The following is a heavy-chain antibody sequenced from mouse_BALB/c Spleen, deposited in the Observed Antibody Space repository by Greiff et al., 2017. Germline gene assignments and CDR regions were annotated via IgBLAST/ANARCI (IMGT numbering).Heavy chain of an antibody. J-gene: IGHJ3*01. V-gene: IGHV3-6*02. CDR2: ISYDGSN. CDR1: GYSITSGYY. CDR3: AREGSAYGNPY. D-gene: IGHD2-1*01. Sequence: EVQLQESGPGLVKPSQSLSLTCSVTGYSITSGYYWNWIRQFPGNKLEWMGYISYDGSNNYNPSLKNRISITRDTSKNQFFLKLNSVTTEDTATYYCAREGSAYGNPYWGQGTLVTVSA.